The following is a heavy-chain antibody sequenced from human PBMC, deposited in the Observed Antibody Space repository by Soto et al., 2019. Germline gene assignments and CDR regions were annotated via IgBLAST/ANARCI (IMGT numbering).Heavy chain of an antibody. CDR2: VSYNGGDT. V-gene: IGHV3-23*01. CDR1: GFTFSSYA. J-gene: IGHJ4*02. CDR3: ARYIRGPTVYYFDL. Sequence: GGSLRLSCAASGFTFSSYAMTWVRQAPGKGLEWVSIVSYNGGDTYYADSVKGRFTISRDNSKDTVDLQMNGLRAEDTAVYYCARYIRGPTVYYFDLWGPGVLVTVSS. D-gene: IGHD1-1*01.